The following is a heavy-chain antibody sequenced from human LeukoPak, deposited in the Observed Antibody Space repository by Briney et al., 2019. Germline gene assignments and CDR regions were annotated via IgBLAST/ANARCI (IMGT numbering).Heavy chain of an antibody. CDR3: ARTPSSSWIRFDAFDI. D-gene: IGHD6-13*01. J-gene: IGHJ3*02. CDR1: GYSFTSYW. Sequence: GESLKISCKGSGYSFTSYWIGWVRQMPGKGLEWMGITYPGDSDTRYSPSFQGQVTISADKSISTAYLQWSSLKASDTAMYYCARTPSSSWIRFDAFDIWGQGTMVTVSS. V-gene: IGHV5-51*01. CDR2: TYPGDSDT.